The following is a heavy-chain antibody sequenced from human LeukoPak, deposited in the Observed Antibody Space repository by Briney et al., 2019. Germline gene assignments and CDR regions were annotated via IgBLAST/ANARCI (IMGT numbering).Heavy chain of an antibody. V-gene: IGHV1-69-2*01. J-gene: IGHJ6*02. CDR2: VDPEDGET. CDR3: ATDRAPVDYVGYYGMDV. Sequence: GASVKVSCKASGYTFTDYYMHWVQQAPGKGLEWMGRVDPEDGETIYAEKFQGRVTITADTSTDTAYMELSSLRSEDTAVYYCATDRAPVDYVGYYGMDVWGQGTTVTVSS. CDR1: GYTFTDYY. D-gene: IGHD4-17*01.